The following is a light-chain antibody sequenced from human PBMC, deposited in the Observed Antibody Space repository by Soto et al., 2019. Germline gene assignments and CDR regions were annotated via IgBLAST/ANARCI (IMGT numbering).Light chain of an antibody. Sequence: QSALAQPASVSGSPGQSITISCTGTSSDVGGYNYVSWYQQHPGKAPKLMIYEVSNRPSGVSNRFSGSKSGNTASLTISGLQAEDEADYYCSSYKSSSTLYVLGTGTKVHRP. CDR1: SSDVGGYNY. V-gene: IGLV2-14*01. CDR2: EVS. CDR3: SSYKSSSTLYV. J-gene: IGLJ1*01.